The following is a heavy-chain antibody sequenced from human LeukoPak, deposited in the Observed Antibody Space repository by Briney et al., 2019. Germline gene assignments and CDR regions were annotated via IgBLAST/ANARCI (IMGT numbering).Heavy chain of an antibody. J-gene: IGHJ4*02. Sequence: PGESLMISCKGSGYSFDSQWIGWVRQIPGKGLEWMGIIYPGDSDTKYSPSFEGQVTMSADKSISTAYLQWRSLKASDTATYYCARHDGSGPFAYWRQGTLVTVSS. D-gene: IGHD1-1*01. CDR1: GYSFDSQW. CDR2: IYPGDSDT. V-gene: IGHV5-51*01. CDR3: ARHDGSGPFAY.